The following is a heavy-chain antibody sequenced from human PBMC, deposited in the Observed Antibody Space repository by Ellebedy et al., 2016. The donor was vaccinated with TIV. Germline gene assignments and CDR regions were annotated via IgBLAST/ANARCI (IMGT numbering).Heavy chain of an antibody. Sequence: GGSLRLXCAASGFSVSRNYMIWVRQAPGKGLEWVSTIYSGGGRYYADSVKGRFTVSRDDSKNTLYLQMNSLRAEDTAVYYCAKQKTQLRYFDWCSDYWGQGTLVTVSS. CDR1: GFSVSRNY. J-gene: IGHJ4*02. CDR3: AKQKTQLRYFDWCSDY. D-gene: IGHD3-9*01. CDR2: IYSGGGR. V-gene: IGHV3-53*01.